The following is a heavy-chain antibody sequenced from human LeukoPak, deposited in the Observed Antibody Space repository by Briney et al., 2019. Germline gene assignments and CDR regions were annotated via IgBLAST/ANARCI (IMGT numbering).Heavy chain of an antibody. D-gene: IGHD3-9*01. CDR3: ARDYDILTGYLLFDY. CDR2: INPNSGGT. J-gene: IGHJ4*02. V-gene: IGHV1-2*02. Sequence: ASVKVSCTASGYTFTDYYMHWVRQAPGQGLEWMGWINPNSGGTNYAQKFQGRVTMTRDTSISTAYMELSRLRSDDTAVYYCARDYDILTGYLLFDYWGQGTLVTVSS. CDR1: GYTFTDYY.